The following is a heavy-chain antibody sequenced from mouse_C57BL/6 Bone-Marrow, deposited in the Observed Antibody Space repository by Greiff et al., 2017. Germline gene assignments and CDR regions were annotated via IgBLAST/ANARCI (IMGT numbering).Heavy chain of an antibody. V-gene: IGHV1-15*01. D-gene: IGHD1-1*01. CDR2: IDPETGGT. Sequence: QVHVKQSGAELVRPGASVTLSCKASGYTFTDYEMHWVKQTPVHGLEWIGAIDPETGGTAYNQKFKGKAILTADKSSSTASLELRSLTSEDSAVYYCTVTTVVADYWGQGTTLTVSS. J-gene: IGHJ2*01. CDR3: TVTTVVADY. CDR1: GYTFTDYE.